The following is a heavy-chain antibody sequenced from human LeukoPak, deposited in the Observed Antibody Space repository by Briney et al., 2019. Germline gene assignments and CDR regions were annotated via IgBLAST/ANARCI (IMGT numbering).Heavy chain of an antibody. V-gene: IGHV3-7*01. CDR2: IDQDGGGK. CDR3: ARGDWAPFDY. D-gene: IGHD2-21*02. Sequence: GGSLRLFCAASGFTFSDYWMNWVRQAPGKGLEWVANIDQDGGGKYYLDSVKGRFTISRGNAKNSLYLQINSLRAEDTAVYYCARGDWAPFDYWGQGSLLTVSS. CDR1: GFTFSDYW. J-gene: IGHJ4*02.